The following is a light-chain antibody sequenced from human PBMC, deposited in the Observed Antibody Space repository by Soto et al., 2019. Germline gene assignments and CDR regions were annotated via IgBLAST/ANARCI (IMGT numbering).Light chain of an antibody. J-gene: IGKJ1*01. V-gene: IGKV1-5*03. CDR1: QTISSW. CDR2: KAS. CDR3: QHYNSYSEA. Sequence: DMQMTQYPSTLSGSVGDRVTITCRASQTISSWLAWYQQKPGKAPKLLIYKASTLKSGVPSRFSGIGSGTEGTITLSSLKQDDGATYDGQHYNSYSEAFGQGTKVDIK.